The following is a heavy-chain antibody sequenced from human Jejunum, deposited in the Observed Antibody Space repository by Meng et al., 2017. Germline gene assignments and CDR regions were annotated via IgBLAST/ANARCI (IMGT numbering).Heavy chain of an antibody. J-gene: IGHJ4*02. CDR3: AREKWQHGSSFDV. CDR2: INTSTGKP. V-gene: IGHV7-4-1*02. CDR1: GYPFISYP. D-gene: IGHD6-6*01. Sequence: QVQLVQSGSELKKPGASVKVSCMASGYPFISYPITWVRHAPGQGPEWMGWINTSTGKPTYVQGFTGRFAFSLDISINTAYLEISSLKGDDTAMYYCAREKWQHGSSFDVWGQGTLVTVSS.